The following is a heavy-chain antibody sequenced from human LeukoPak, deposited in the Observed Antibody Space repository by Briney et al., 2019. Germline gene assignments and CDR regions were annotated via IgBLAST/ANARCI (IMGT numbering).Heavy chain of an antibody. CDR1: GGSISSYY. V-gene: IGHV4-4*07. CDR3: ARDRRLGYDRKDPAFDY. CDR2: IYTSGST. Sequence: SETLSLTCTVSGGSISSYYWSWIRQPAGKGLEWIGRIYTSGSTNYNPSLKSRVTMSVDTSKNQFSLKLSSVTAADTAVYYCARDRRLGYDRKDPAFDYWGQGTLVTVSS. D-gene: IGHD5-12*01. J-gene: IGHJ4*02.